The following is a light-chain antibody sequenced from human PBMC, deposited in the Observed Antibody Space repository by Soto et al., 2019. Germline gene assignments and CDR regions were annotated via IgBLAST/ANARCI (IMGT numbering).Light chain of an antibody. Sequence: EVVLRQSPATLSVSPGERATLSCRASQTVSRSLAWYQQRPGQAPRLLIYGASTRATGVSDRFSGSGSGTDFTLTISSLQSEDFAVYYCQQYIDWPPYTFGQGT. J-gene: IGKJ2*01. CDR2: GAS. CDR1: QTVSRS. V-gene: IGKV3-15*01. CDR3: QQYIDWPPYT.